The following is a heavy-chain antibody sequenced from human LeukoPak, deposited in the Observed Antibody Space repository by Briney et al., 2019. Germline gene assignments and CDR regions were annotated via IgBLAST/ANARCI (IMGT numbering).Heavy chain of an antibody. CDR1: GGSISSSSYY. D-gene: IGHD6-13*01. J-gene: IGHJ4*02. Sequence: SETLSLTCTVSGGSISSSSYYWGWIRQPPGKGLEWIGSIYYSGSTYYNPSLKSRVTISVDTPKNQFSLKLSSVTAADTAVYYCARESSSRPYYFDYWGQGTLVTVSS. CDR2: IYYSGST. V-gene: IGHV4-39*01. CDR3: ARESSSRPYYFDY.